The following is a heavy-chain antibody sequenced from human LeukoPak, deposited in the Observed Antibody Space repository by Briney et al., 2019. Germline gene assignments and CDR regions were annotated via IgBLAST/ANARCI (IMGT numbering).Heavy chain of an antibody. V-gene: IGHV3-30*04. J-gene: IGHJ4*02. D-gene: IGHD1-1*01. CDR2: ISFDGRHK. Sequence: PGGSLRLSCAASGFSFRSYVMHWVRQPPGKGLEWVAGISFDGRHKYYADSVKGRFTSSRENSNTTLYLQMNSLRPDDTTVYYCAREGNGAYFDSWGQGTLVTVSS. CDR1: GFSFRSYV. CDR3: AREGNGAYFDS.